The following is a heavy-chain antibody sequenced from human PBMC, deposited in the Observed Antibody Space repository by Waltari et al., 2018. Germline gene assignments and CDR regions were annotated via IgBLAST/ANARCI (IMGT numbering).Heavy chain of an antibody. Sequence: QVYLVESGGGVVQPGGSLRLPCAASGFMFSHYVMPWVRQAPGKGLEWVASIRYDGSNTFHADSVKGRFTISRDNSKNTMDLQTSSLRPEDTAVYYCASERGTFGVGRSSFDRWGQGTLVIVSS. V-gene: IGHV3-30*02. CDR2: IRYDGSNT. CDR3: ASERGTFGVGRSSFDR. CDR1: GFMFSHYV. J-gene: IGHJ4*02. D-gene: IGHD3-3*01.